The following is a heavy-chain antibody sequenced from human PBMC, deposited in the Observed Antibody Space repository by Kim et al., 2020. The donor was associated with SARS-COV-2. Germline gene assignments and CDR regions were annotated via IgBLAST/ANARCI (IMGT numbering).Heavy chain of an antibody. V-gene: IGHV1-69*01. CDR2: TA. CDR3: AREGIAAFDY. D-gene: IGHD6-13*01. Sequence: TANHAPKVTGRGTLTADESTSTAYMELSSLRSEDTAVYYCAREGIAAFDYWGQGTLVTVSS. J-gene: IGHJ4*02.